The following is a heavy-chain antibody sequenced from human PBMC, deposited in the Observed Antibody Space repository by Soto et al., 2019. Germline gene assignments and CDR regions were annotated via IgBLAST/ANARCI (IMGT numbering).Heavy chain of an antibody. CDR1: GGTFSSYA. D-gene: IGHD2-8*02. CDR2: LNPIFGTA. Sequence: HVQLVQSGAEVKKPGSSVKVSCKASGGTFSSYAISWVRQAPGQGLEWMGGLNPIFGTANDAQKFQGRVTITADKSTSTDYPELSSLRSEDTAVYYCASLLLVVTKGRYWYFDLWGRWTLVIVSS. CDR3: ASLLLVVTKGRYWYFDL. J-gene: IGHJ2*01. V-gene: IGHV1-69*06.